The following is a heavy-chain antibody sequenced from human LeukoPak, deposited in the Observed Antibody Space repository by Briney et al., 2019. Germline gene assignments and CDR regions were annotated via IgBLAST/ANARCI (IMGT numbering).Heavy chain of an antibody. V-gene: IGHV4-39*01. J-gene: IGHJ4*02. CDR3: ARAPGLIR. D-gene: IGHD2-8*01. Sequence: PSETLSLTCTVSGGSISSSSYYWGWIRQPPGKGLEWIGNIYYTGNIYYNPSLNSRVTVSVDTSKNQFSLKLSSVTAADTAVYYCARAPGLIRWGQGTLVTVSS. CDR1: GGSISSSSYY. CDR2: IYYTGNI.